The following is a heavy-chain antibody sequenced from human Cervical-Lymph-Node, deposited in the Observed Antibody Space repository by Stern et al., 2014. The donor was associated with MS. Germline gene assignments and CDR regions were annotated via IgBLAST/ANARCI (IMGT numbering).Heavy chain of an antibody. J-gene: IGHJ4*02. CDR2: IFWDDEK. CDR1: GFSLNTDGVA. D-gene: IGHD3-10*01. CDR3: AHRRTAFYFFDY. V-gene: IGHV2-5*02. Sequence: QITLKESGPALVKPTQSLTLTCTVSGFSLNTDGVAVGWIPQPPGQAPEWLAVIFWDDEKKYSPSLQTRLAISMDTSKNQVVLNMANMDPLDTGTYYCAHRRTAFYFFDYWGQGILVTVSS.